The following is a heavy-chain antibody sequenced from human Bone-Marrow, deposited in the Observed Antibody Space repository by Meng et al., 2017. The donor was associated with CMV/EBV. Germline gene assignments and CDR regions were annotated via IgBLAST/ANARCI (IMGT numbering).Heavy chain of an antibody. CDR1: GFTFSSYA. V-gene: IGHV3-23*01. D-gene: IGHD3-16*01. CDR3: ARVGGSDPLDY. J-gene: IGHJ4*02. Sequence: GESLKISCAASGFTFSSYAMSWVRQAPGKGLEWVSAISGSGGSTYYADSVKGRFTISRDNAKNSLYLQMNSLRAEDTAVYHCARVGGSDPLDYWGQGSLVTVSS. CDR2: ISGSGGST.